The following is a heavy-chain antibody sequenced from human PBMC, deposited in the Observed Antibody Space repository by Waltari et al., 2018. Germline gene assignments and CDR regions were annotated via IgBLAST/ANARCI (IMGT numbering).Heavy chain of an antibody. CDR3: ARDKGSGYDSGAFDI. V-gene: IGHV1-2*06. CDR1: GYTFTGYY. D-gene: IGHD5-12*01. J-gene: IGHJ3*02. CDR2: INPNSGGT. Sequence: QVQLVQSGAEVKKPGASVKVSCKASGYTFTGYYMHWVRQAPGQGLEWMGRINPNSGGTNYAQKFQGRVTMTRDTSTSTVYMELSSLRSEDTAVYYCARDKGSGYDSGAFDIWGQGTMVTVSS.